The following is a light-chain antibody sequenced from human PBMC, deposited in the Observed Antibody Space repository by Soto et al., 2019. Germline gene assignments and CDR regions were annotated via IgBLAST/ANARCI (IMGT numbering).Light chain of an antibody. Sequence: EVVLTQSPATLSLSPGERGTLCCRASQSVAEHLAWYQQKPVQPARLLIYDASKRATGVPARFSGSGSGTDFTLTITTLEPEDFAVYSCQQRANWPTVTFGQGTKVEIK. CDR3: QQRANWPTVT. V-gene: IGKV3-11*01. CDR2: DAS. CDR1: QSVAEH. J-gene: IGKJ1*01.